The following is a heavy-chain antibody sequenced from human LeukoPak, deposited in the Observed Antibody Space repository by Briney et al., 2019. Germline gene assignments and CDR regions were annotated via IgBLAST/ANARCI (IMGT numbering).Heavy chain of an antibody. Sequence: ASVKVSCKASGYTFTRYAMNWVRQAPGQGLEWMGWINTNTGNPTYAQGFTGRFVFSLDTSVSTAYLQISSLKAEDTAVYYCAREGADSSSSSLIFDYWGQGTLVTVSS. CDR3: AREGADSSSSSLIFDY. V-gene: IGHV7-4-1*02. J-gene: IGHJ4*02. D-gene: IGHD6-6*01. CDR1: GYTFTRYA. CDR2: INTNTGNP.